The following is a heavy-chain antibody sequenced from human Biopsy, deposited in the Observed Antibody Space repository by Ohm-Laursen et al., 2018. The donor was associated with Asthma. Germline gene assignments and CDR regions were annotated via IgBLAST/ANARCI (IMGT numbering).Heavy chain of an antibody. CDR2: IFYSEAT. CDR3: ARGTIVAGIDY. D-gene: IGHD5-12*01. Sequence: SETLSLTCSVSGGSVSSDKYYWSWIRQPPGKGLEWIAYIFYSEATNYNPALKSRVAQSIDTSKSQFSLRLNSLSAADTAVYYCARGTIVAGIDYWGRGTLVTVSS. CDR1: GGSVSSDKYY. J-gene: IGHJ4*02. V-gene: IGHV4-61*01.